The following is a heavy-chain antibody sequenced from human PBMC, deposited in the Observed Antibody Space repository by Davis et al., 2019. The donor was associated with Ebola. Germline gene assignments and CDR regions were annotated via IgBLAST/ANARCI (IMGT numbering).Heavy chain of an antibody. V-gene: IGHV3-74*01. CDR3: VSFAWTASPHLDS. D-gene: IGHD3-16*01. Sequence: GESLKISCAASGFTFGTYWMHWVRQSPDKGLVWVARMNSDGSNLRYAESVKGRFTISRDNAKNLLFLQMTNLTVEDTAMYYCVSFAWTASPHLDSWGQGTLVTVSS. J-gene: IGHJ4*02. CDR1: GFTFGTYW. CDR2: MNSDGSNL.